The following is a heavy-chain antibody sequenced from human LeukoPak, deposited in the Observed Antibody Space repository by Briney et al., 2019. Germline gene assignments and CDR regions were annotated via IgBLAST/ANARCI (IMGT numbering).Heavy chain of an antibody. J-gene: IGHJ4*02. V-gene: IGHV1-69-2*01. Sequence: GATVKISCKVSGYTFTDYYMHWVPQAPGKGLEWMGLVDPEDGETIYAEKFQGRVTITADTSTDTAYMELSSLRSEDTAVYYCANSGSRDDRSFGVYWGQGTLVTVSS. CDR1: GYTFTDYY. CDR3: ANSGSRDDRSFGVY. D-gene: IGHD3-22*01. CDR2: VDPEDGET.